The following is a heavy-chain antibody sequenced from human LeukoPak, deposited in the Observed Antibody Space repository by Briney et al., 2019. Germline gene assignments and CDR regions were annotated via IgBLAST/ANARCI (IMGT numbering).Heavy chain of an antibody. J-gene: IGHJ6*02. Sequence: WASVKVSCKASGYTFTSYDINWVRQATGQGLEWMGWMNPNSGNTGYAQKFQGRVTMTRNTSISTAYMELSSLRCEDTAVYYCASPRQGGYYYGMDVWGQGTTVTVSS. CDR2: MNPNSGNT. CDR3: ASPRQGGYYYGMDV. CDR1: GYTFTSYD. D-gene: IGHD3-16*01. V-gene: IGHV1-8*01.